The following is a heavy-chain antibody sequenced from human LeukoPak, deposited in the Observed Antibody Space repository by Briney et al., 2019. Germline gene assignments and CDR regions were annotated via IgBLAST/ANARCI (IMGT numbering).Heavy chain of an antibody. D-gene: IGHD2-2*02. CDR1: GFTFSSYG. CDR2: IWYDGSNK. CDR3: ARPAECSSTSCYTGLAGAFDY. J-gene: IGHJ4*02. Sequence: PGGSLRLSCAASGFTFSSYGMHGVRQAPGKGLEGVAVIWYDGSNKYYADSVKGRFTISRDNSKNTLYLQMNSLRAEDTAVYYCARPAECSSTSCYTGLAGAFDYWGQGTLVTVSS. V-gene: IGHV3-33*01.